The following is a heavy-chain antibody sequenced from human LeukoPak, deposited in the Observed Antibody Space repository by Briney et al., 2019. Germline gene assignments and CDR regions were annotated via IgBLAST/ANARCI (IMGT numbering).Heavy chain of an antibody. Sequence: SETLSLTCTVSGGSISSYYWSWIRQPPGKGLEWIGYIYYSGSTNYNPSLKSRATISVDTSKNQFSLKLSSVTAADTAVYYCARHATSGSYRDYWGQGTLVTVSS. CDR2: IYYSGST. J-gene: IGHJ4*02. CDR3: ARHATSGSYRDY. D-gene: IGHD5-18*01. V-gene: IGHV4-59*08. CDR1: GGSISSYY.